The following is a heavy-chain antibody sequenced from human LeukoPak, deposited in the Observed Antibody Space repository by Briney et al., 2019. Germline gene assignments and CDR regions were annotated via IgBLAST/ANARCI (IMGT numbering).Heavy chain of an antibody. CDR3: ARDLTTPNDY. D-gene: IGHD3-3*01. CDR1: GGSINSYY. CDR2: IYTSESP. V-gene: IGHV4-4*07. J-gene: IGHJ4*02. Sequence: SETLSLTCTVSGGSINSYYWSWIRQPAGKGLEWLGRIYTSESPIYNPSLKSRVTMSVDTSKNEFSLKLSSVTAADTAVYYCARDLTTPNDYWGQGTLVTVSS.